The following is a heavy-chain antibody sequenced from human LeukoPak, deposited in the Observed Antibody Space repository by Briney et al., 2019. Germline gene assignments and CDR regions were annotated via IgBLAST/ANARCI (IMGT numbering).Heavy chain of an antibody. CDR1: GYTFNTYG. V-gene: IGHV1-18*01. J-gene: IGHJ5*02. D-gene: IGHD2-21*02. CDR3: ARKGCTSDCYRFDP. Sequence: ASVKVSCKASGYTFNTYGISWVRQAPGQRPEWMGWINTDNGNTKYAQKFQGRVTMTTDTSTSTAYMELSSLRSDDTAVYYCARKGCTSDCYRFDPWGQGTLVTVSS. CDR2: INTDNGNT.